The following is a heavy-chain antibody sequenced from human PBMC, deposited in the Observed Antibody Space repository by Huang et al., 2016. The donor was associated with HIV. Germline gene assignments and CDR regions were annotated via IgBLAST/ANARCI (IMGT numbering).Heavy chain of an antibody. Sequence: QLLLQESGPGLVKPSEALALPCAVSGGSIRSSVYHWGWIRQPPGKGLGGVGSISLKGSTHNSQSLKSRVTIAVDTSKNLFFLNLTSMTAADTAVYYCARHREGPVAYYSGWGSHLNYMDVWGRGRTVVVSS. J-gene: IGHJ6*03. CDR3: ARHREGPVAYYSGWGSHLNYMDV. D-gene: IGHD3-10*01. CDR2: ISLKGST. V-gene: IGHV4-39*01. CDR1: GGSIRSSVYH.